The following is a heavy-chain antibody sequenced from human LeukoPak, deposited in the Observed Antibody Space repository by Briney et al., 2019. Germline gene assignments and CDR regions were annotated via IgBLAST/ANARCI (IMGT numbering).Heavy chain of an antibody. CDR1: GGSVSSGSYY. Sequence: SETLSLTCTVSGGSVSSGSYYWSWIRQPPGKGLEWIGYIYYSGSTNYNPSLKSRVTISVDTSKNQFSLKLSSVTAADTAIYYCARDIELSTWGLGTLVTVSS. CDR3: ARDIELST. J-gene: IGHJ3*01. V-gene: IGHV4-61*01. CDR2: IYYSGST. D-gene: IGHD3-16*02.